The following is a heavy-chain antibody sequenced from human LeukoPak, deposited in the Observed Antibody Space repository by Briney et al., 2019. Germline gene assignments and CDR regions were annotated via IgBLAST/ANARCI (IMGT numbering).Heavy chain of an antibody. Sequence: PGESLKISCKGSGYSFTTYLITWGRQMPGEGLEWMGRIDPSDSYTNYSPSFQGHFTISADKSISTAYPQWSSLKAPDTAMYYCTRQRSGWLLDFWGQGTLVTVSS. D-gene: IGHD6-19*01. J-gene: IGHJ4*02. CDR1: GYSFTTYL. CDR3: TRQRSGWLLDF. V-gene: IGHV5-10-1*01. CDR2: IDPSDSYT.